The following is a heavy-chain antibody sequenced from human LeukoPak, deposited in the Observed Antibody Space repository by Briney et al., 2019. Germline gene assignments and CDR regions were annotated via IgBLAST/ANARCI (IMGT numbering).Heavy chain of an antibody. Sequence: GGSLRLSCAASGFTFNNYVMIWVRQAPGKGLDWVSAISGSGGTTYYADSVKGRFTISTDNSKNTLYLQMNSLRAEDTAVYYCAKEIVGVTEGGYWGQGTLVTVSS. CDR1: GFTFNNYV. V-gene: IGHV3-23*01. D-gene: IGHD1-26*01. CDR2: ISGSGGTT. CDR3: AKEIVGVTEGGY. J-gene: IGHJ4*02.